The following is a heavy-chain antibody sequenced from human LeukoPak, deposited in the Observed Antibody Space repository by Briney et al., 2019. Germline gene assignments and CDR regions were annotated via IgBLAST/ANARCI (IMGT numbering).Heavy chain of an antibody. Sequence: GGSLRLSCAASGFTFSSYSMNWVRQAPGKGLEWVSSISSSSSYIYYADSLKGRFTISRDNAKNSLYLQMNSLRAEDTAVYYCARDLLSSGYYYPIDYWGQGTLVTVSS. CDR1: GFTFSSYS. V-gene: IGHV3-21*01. J-gene: IGHJ4*02. CDR2: ISSSSSYI. CDR3: ARDLLSSGYYYPIDY. D-gene: IGHD3-22*01.